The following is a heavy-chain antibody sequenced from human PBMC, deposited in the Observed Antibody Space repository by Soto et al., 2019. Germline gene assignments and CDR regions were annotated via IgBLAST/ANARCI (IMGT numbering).Heavy chain of an antibody. D-gene: IGHD6-13*01. CDR3: TRSIITTAGTDALDL. Sequence: QVQLVQSGAEVKKPGASVRVSCKASGYTFTSYYIHWVRQAPGHGPEWMGMISPSSGGTDYAQKFQGRVTMTRDTSTSTVYRELSSLRSEDTAVYYCTRSIITTAGTDALDLWGQGTLVTVSS. CDR1: GYTFTSYY. CDR2: ISPSSGGT. J-gene: IGHJ3*01. V-gene: IGHV1-46*03.